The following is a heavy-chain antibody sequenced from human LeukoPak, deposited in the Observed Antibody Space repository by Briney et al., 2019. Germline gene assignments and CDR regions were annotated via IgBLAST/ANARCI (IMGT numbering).Heavy chain of an antibody. D-gene: IGHD2-2*01. CDR3: ARDQRYCSSSSCPWEPFDY. Sequence: PGGSLRLSCAASGFIFNSAWMSWVRQAPGKGLEWVANIKQDGSEKYYVDSVKGRFTISRDNAKNSLYLQMNSLRAEDTAVYYCARDQRYCSSSSCPWEPFDYWGQGTLVTVSS. CDR1: GFIFNSAW. CDR2: IKQDGSEK. J-gene: IGHJ4*02. V-gene: IGHV3-7*05.